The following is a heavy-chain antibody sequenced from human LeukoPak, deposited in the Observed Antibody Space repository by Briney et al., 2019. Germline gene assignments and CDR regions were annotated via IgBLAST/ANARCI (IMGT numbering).Heavy chain of an antibody. J-gene: IGHJ5*02. V-gene: IGHV3-30*18. Sequence: GGSLRLSCAASGXTFSSYGMHWVRQAPGKGLEWVSVISYDGSNKYYADSVKGRFTISRDNSKNTLYMQMNSLRAEGTAVYYFAKDHEDTGSYHCFDPWGQGTLVTVSS. CDR3: AKDHEDTGSYHCFDP. CDR1: GXTFSSYG. CDR2: ISYDGSNK. D-gene: IGHD5-18*01.